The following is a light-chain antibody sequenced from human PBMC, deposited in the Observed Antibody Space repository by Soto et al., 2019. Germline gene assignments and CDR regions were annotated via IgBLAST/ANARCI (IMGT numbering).Light chain of an antibody. CDR2: EVN. J-gene: IGLJ1*01. V-gene: IGLV2-8*01. CDR3: SSYGCPISSIYV. Sequence: QSALTQPPSASGSPGQSVTIYCTGTSSDVGAYNYVSCYQQHPGKAPKLMISEVNKRTSGVADRFSGSNSGNTASLTISGIQPEDESDYYCSSYGCPISSIYVFGSGTELTVL. CDR1: SSDVGAYNY.